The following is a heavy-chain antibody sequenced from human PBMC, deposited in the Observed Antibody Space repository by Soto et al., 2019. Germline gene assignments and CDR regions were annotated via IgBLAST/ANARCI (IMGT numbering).Heavy chain of an antibody. Sequence: GGSLRLSCAASGFKFNTYSMHWFRQAPAKGLEWVALLWYDGSNENYAAAVKGRFTISRDNSNNIVYLQMSRLTADDTAVYYCARGTGAEARGLDSWGQGTLVTVSS. D-gene: IGHD3-10*01. V-gene: IGHV3-33*01. CDR2: LWYDGSNE. CDR1: GFKFNTYS. J-gene: IGHJ4*02. CDR3: ARGTGAEARGLDS.